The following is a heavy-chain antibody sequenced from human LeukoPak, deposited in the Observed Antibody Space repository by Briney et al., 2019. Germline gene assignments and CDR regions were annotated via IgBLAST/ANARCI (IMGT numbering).Heavy chain of an antibody. CDR2: IIPILGIA. Sequence: ASVKVSCKASGGTFSSYAISWLRQAPGQGLEWMGRIIPILGIANYAQKFQGRVTITADKSTSTAYMELSSLRSEDTAVYYCASLYCSGGSCFNYYYYYGMDVWGQGTTVTVSS. V-gene: IGHV1-69*04. D-gene: IGHD2-15*01. CDR1: GGTFSSYA. CDR3: ASLYCSGGSCFNYYYYYGMDV. J-gene: IGHJ6*02.